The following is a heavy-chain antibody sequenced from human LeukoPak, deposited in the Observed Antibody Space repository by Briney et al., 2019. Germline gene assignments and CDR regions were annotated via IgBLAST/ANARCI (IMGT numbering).Heavy chain of an antibody. D-gene: IGHD1-26*01. J-gene: IGHJ4*02. CDR1: GFTFSSYG. V-gene: IGHV3-23*01. CDR3: ARATSGSYGGYFDY. CDR2: ITATSSST. Sequence: GGSLRLSCAASGFTFSSYGMSWVRQAPGKGLEWVSAITATSSSTHDADSVQGRFTISRDNSKNTLYLQMNSLRPEDTAIYYCARATSGSYGGYFDYWGQGTPVTVSS.